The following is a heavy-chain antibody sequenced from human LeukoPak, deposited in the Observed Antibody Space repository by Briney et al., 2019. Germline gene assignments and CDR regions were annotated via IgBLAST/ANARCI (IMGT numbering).Heavy chain of an antibody. J-gene: IGHJ4*02. V-gene: IGHV3-7*02. CDR3: ARGGSSAWYDHFDY. D-gene: IGHD6-19*01. CDR1: GFTFSSYW. CDR2: IKQEGSDK. Sequence: QAGGSLRLSCAASGFTFSSYWMSWVRQAPGKGLEWVANIKQEGSDKYYVDSVKGRFTISRDNAKNSLYLQMNSLRDEDTAVYYCARGGSSAWYDHFDYWGQGTLVTVSS.